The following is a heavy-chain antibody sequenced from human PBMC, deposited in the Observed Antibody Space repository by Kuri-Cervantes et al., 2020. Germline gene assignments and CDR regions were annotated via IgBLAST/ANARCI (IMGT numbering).Heavy chain of an antibody. V-gene: IGHV3-9*01. J-gene: IGHJ4*02. CDR1: GFTFDDYA. CDR3: AKGFDY. Sequence: GGSLRLSCAASGFTFDDYAMHWVRQAPGKGLEWVSGISWNSGSISYADSVKGRFTISRDNAKNSLYLQMNSLRAEDTALYYCAKGFDYWGQGTLVTVSS. CDR2: ISWNSGSI.